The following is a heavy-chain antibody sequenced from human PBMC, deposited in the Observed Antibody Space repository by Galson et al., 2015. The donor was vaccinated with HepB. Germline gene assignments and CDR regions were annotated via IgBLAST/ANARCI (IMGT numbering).Heavy chain of an antibody. D-gene: IGHD6-13*01. V-gene: IGHV3-21*01. CDR3: AGSKKGVFDY. CDR2: ISSSSSYI. Sequence: SLRLSCAASGFTFSSYSMNWVRQAPGKGLEWVSSISSSSSYIYYADSVKGRFTISRDNAKNSLYLQMNSLRAEDTAVYYCAGSKKGVFDYWGQGTLVTVSS. CDR1: GFTFSSYS. J-gene: IGHJ4*02.